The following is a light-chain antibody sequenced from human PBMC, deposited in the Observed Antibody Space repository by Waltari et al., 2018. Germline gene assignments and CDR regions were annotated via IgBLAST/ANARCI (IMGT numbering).Light chain of an antibody. CDR2: DAS. J-gene: IGKJ2*01. CDR1: QSVSSY. V-gene: IGKV3-11*01. Sequence: EIVLTQSPATLSLSPGERATLSCRASQSVSSYLAWYQQKPGPAPRLLIYDASNRATGIPARFSGSGSGTDFTLTISSLEPEDFAVYYCQQRSNWPPPTFGQGTKLEIK. CDR3: QQRSNWPPPT.